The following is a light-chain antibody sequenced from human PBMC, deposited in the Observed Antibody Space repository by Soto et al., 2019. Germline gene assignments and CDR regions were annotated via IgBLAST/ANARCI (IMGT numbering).Light chain of an antibody. CDR2: TDY. V-gene: IGLV1-44*01. J-gene: IGLJ3*02. Sequence: QSVLTQPPSASGTPGQRVTISCSGSRSNIGSNPVNWYHQLPGAAPKLLIYTDYQRPSGVPDRFSGSKSGTSASLAISGLQSADEGDYLCAASDDDLNGPRVFGGGTKLTVL. CDR3: AASDDDLNGPRV. CDR1: RSNIGSNP.